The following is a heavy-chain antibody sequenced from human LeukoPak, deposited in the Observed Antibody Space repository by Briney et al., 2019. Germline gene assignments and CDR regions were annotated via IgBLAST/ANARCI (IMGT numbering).Heavy chain of an antibody. Sequence: SETLSLTCTVSGGSISSYYWSWIRQPAGKGLEWIGRIYSSGSTNYNPSLKSRVTMSVDTSKNQFSLKLSSVTAADTAVYYCARVHTETHYQYYYMDVWGKGTTVTVSS. CDR3: ARVHTETHYQYYYMDV. CDR2: IYSSGST. CDR1: GGSISSYY. J-gene: IGHJ6*03. V-gene: IGHV4-4*07.